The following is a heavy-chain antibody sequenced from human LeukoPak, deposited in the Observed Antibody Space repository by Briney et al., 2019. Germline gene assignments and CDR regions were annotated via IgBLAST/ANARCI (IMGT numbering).Heavy chain of an antibody. CDR2: ISSSSSYI. D-gene: IGHD3-22*01. J-gene: IGHJ4*02. Sequence: GGSLRLSCAASGFTFSSYSMNWVRQAPGKGLEWVSSISSSSSYIYYADSVKGRFTISRDNAKNSLYLQMNSLRAEDTAVYYCARARIRGILGSSGPDSDYWGQGTLVTVSP. V-gene: IGHV3-21*01. CDR3: ARARIRGILGSSGPDSDY. CDR1: GFTFSSYS.